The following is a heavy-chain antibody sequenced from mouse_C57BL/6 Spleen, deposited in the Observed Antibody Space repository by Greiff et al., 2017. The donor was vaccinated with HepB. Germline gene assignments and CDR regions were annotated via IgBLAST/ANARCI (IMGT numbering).Heavy chain of an antibody. J-gene: IGHJ3*01. V-gene: IGHV5-17*01. CDR1: GFTFSDYG. Sequence: EVQRVESGGGLVKPGGSLKLSCAASGFTFSDYGMHWVRQAPEKGLEWVAYISSGSSTIYYADTVKGRFTISRDNAKNTLFLQMTSLRSEDTAMYYCARERLRRKAWFAYWGQGTLVTVSA. D-gene: IGHD2-2*01. CDR3: ARERLRRKAWFAY. CDR2: ISSGSSTI.